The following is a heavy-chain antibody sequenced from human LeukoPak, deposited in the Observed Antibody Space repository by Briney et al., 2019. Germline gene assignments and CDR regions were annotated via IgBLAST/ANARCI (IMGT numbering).Heavy chain of an antibody. CDR2: IYSGGST. CDR1: GFTVSSNY. D-gene: IGHD2-15*01. V-gene: IGHV3-53*01. J-gene: IGHJ3*02. Sequence: GSLRLSCAASGFTVSSNYMSWVGQAPGKGLEWVSVIYSGGSTYYADSVKGRFTISRDNSKNTLYLQMNSLRAEDTAVYYCARVGAYCSGGSCSDDAFDIWGQGTLVTVSS. CDR3: ARVGAYCSGGSCSDDAFDI.